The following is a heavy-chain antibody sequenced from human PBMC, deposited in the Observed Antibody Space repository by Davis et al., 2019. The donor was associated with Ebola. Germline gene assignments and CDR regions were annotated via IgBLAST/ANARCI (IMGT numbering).Heavy chain of an antibody. V-gene: IGHV1-18*01. D-gene: IGHD2-15*01. CDR2: ISAYNGHT. Sequence: AASVKVSCKASGYTFNSHGISWVRQAPGQGLEWMAWISAYNGHTNYAQKFQGRLTLTTDTSTSTAYMELRSLRSDDTAVYYCARDVVVVAPTDWFDPWGQGILVTVS. J-gene: IGHJ5*02. CDR3: ARDVVVVAPTDWFDP. CDR1: GYTFNSHG.